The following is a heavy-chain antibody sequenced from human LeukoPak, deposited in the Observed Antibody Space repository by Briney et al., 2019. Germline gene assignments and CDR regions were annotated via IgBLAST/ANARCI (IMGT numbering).Heavy chain of an antibody. CDR1: GFTFNSFA. CDR3: AKARPGDV. V-gene: IGHV3-23*01. J-gene: IGHJ6*04. D-gene: IGHD1-14*01. CDR2: ISGSAAST. Sequence: GGSLRLSCAASGFTFNSFAMSWVRQAPGKGLEWVSAISGSAASTYYADSVKGRFTISRDNSKNTLYMQMNSLRAEDTAVYYCAKARPGDVWGKGTTVTVSS.